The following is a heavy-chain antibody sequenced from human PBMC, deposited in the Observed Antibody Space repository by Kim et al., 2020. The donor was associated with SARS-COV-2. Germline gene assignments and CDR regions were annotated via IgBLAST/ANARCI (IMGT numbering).Heavy chain of an antibody. J-gene: IGHJ6*02. D-gene: IGHD3-9*01. CDR1: GFTFSSYS. CDR2: ISSSSSTI. V-gene: IGHV3-48*02. CDR3: AREPDYDILTGYYYYYYGMDV. Sequence: GGSLRLSCAASGFTFSSYSMNWVRQAPGKGLEWVSYISSSSSTIYYADSVKGRFTISRDNAKNSLYLQMNSLRDEDTAVYYCAREPDYDILTGYYYYYYGMDVWGQGTTVTVSS.